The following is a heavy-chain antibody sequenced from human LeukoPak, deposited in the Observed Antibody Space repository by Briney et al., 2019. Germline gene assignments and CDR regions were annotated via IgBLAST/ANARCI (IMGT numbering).Heavy chain of an antibody. V-gene: IGHV1-2*02. Sequence: GASVKVSCKASGYIFTGYYLFWVRQAPGQGLEWMGWINPDSGDTNYAQEFQGRVTMTRDTSISTAYMELSSLRSDDTAVYYCARDSSWYWGQGTLVTVSS. CDR3: ARDSSWY. CDR1: GYIFTGYY. CDR2: INPDSGDT. J-gene: IGHJ4*02.